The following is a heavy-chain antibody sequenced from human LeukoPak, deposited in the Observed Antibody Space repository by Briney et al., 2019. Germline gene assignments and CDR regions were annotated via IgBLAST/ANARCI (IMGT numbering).Heavy chain of an antibody. Sequence: GGSLRLSCAASGFTFSSYSMNWVRRAPGKGLEWVSSISSSSSYIYYADSVKGRFAISRDNAKNPLYLQMNSLKAEDTAVYYCAIKPGIIAAAGTSSYGMDVWGQGTTVTVSS. CDR2: ISSSSSYI. CDR1: GFTFSSYS. J-gene: IGHJ6*02. CDR3: AIKPGIIAAAGTSSYGMDV. D-gene: IGHD6-13*01. V-gene: IGHV3-21*01.